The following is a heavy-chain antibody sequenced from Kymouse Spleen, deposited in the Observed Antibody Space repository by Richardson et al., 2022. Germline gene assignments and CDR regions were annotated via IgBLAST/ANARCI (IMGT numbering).Heavy chain of an antibody. V-gene: IGHV3-9*01. CDR2: ISWNSGSI. D-gene: IGHD5-24*01. CDR3: AKDIDGFFDY. CDR1: GFTFDDYA. Sequence: EVQLVESGGGLVQPGRSLRLSCAASGFTFDDYAMHWVRQAPGKGLEWVSGISWNSGSIGYADSVKGRFTISRDNAKNSLYLQMNSLRAEDTALYYCAKDIDGFFDYWGQGTLVTVSS. J-gene: IGHJ4*02.